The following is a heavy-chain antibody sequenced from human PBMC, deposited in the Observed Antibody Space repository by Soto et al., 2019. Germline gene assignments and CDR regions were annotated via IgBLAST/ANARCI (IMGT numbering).Heavy chain of an antibody. D-gene: IGHD3-3*01. CDR1: GYTFTTYV. Sequence: ASVKVSCKASGYTFTTYVMHWVRQAPGQRLEWMGWINAGSDNTKYSEKFQGRVTITRDTSASTVYMELSSLSSEDTAVYYCARVGHYYYGMDVWGQGTTVTVSS. J-gene: IGHJ6*02. CDR3: ARVGHYYYGMDV. CDR2: INAGSDNT. V-gene: IGHV1-3*01.